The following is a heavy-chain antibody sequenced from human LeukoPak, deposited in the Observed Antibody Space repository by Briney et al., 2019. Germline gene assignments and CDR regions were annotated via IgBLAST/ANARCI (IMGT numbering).Heavy chain of an antibody. CDR1: GGTFRNYA. J-gene: IGHJ6*03. V-gene: IGHV1-69*05. Sequence: SVKVSCKASGGTFRNYAISWVRQAPGQGLEWMGGIIPMFGTANYAQKFQGRVTITRNTSISTAYMELSSLRSEDTAVYYCARGLYGDYQTYYYYYYMDVWGKGTTVTVSS. CDR3: ARGLYGDYQTYYYYYYMDV. D-gene: IGHD4-17*01. CDR2: IIPMFGTA.